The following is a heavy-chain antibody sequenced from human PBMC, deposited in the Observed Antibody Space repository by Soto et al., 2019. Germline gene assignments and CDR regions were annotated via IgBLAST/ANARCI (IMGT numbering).Heavy chain of an antibody. J-gene: IGHJ6*02. CDR2: INPSGGST. D-gene: IGHD6-6*01. CDR3: ARHSSFSSIAARDYYYYGMDV. V-gene: IGHV1-46*01. CDR1: GYTFTSYY. Sequence: GASVKVSCKASGYTFTSYYMHWVRQAPGQGLEWMGIINPSGGSTSYAQKFQGRVTMTRDTSISTAYLQWSSLKASDTAMYYCARHSSFSSIAARDYYYYGMDVWGQGTTVTVSS.